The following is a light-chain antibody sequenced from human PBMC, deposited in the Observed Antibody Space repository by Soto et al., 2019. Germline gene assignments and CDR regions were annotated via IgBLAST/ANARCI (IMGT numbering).Light chain of an antibody. Sequence: DIQMTHSPSTLSASVGDRVTITCRASQSISSWLAWYQQKPGEAPKLLIYKASSLESGVPSRFSGSGSGTEFTLTISSLQPDDFATCYCQQYNSYSPYTFGQGTKVDIK. J-gene: IGKJ2*01. CDR2: KAS. CDR1: QSISSW. V-gene: IGKV1-5*03. CDR3: QQYNSYSPYT.